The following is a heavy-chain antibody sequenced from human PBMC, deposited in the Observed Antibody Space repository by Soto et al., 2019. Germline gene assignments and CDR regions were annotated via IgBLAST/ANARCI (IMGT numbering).Heavy chain of an antibody. D-gene: IGHD6-19*01. J-gene: IGHJ4*01. CDR2: IFPRDSDT. V-gene: IGHV5-51*01. CDR1: GYSFSSRW. Sequence: PGESLKISCQASGYSFSSRWIGWARQMPGKGLEWMGIIFPRDSDTRYSPSLQGQVTISVDKSISTAYLQWSSLKASDTAMYYCARLESLAVAVDFWGHGTLVTVSS. CDR3: ARLESLAVAVDF.